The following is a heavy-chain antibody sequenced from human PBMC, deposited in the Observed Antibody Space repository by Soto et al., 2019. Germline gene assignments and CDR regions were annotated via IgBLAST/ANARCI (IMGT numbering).Heavy chain of an antibody. Sequence: SGPTLVNPTETLTLTCTVSGFSLSNARMGVSWIRQPPGKALEWLAHIFSNDEKSYSTSLKSRLTISKDTSKSQVVLTMTNMDPVDTATYYCARIYYYGSGPYYYYYYGMDVWGQGTTVTVSS. V-gene: IGHV2-26*01. CDR1: GFSLSNARMG. J-gene: IGHJ6*02. CDR2: IFSNDEK. D-gene: IGHD3-10*01. CDR3: ARIYYYGSGPYYYYYYGMDV.